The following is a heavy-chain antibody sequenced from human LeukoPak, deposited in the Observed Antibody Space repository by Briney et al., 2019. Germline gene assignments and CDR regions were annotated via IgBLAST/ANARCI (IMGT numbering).Heavy chain of an antibody. Sequence: SETLSLTCAVYGGSFSGYYWGWIRQPPGKGLEWIGSIYYSGSTYYNPSLKSRVTISIDMSKNQFSLKLSSVTAADTAVYYCARSTTVKGWFDPWGQGTLVTVSS. CDR3: ARSTTVKGWFDP. J-gene: IGHJ5*02. D-gene: IGHD4-17*01. V-gene: IGHV4-34*01. CDR1: GGSFSGYY. CDR2: IYYSGST.